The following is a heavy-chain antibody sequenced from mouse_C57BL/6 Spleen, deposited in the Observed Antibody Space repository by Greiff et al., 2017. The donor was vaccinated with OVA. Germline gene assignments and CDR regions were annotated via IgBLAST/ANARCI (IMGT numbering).Heavy chain of an antibody. J-gene: IGHJ2*01. Sequence: QVQLQQSGAELVKPGASVKMSCKASGYTFTSYWITWVKQRPGQGLEWIGDIYPGSGSTNYNEKFKSKATLTVDTSSSTAYMQLSSLTSEDSAVYYCARVGAYSRNLDYWGQGTTLTVSS. CDR3: ARVGAYSRNLDY. V-gene: IGHV1-55*01. CDR2: IYPGSGST. CDR1: GYTFTSYW. D-gene: IGHD2-12*01.